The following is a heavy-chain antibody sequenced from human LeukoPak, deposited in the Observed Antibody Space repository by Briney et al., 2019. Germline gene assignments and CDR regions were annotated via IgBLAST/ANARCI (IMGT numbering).Heavy chain of an antibody. J-gene: IGHJ3*02. CDR1: GYTFTGYF. D-gene: IGHD2-15*01. CDR3: AIAGGGSDAFDI. V-gene: IGHV1-2*06. Sequence: ASVKVSCKAFGYTFTGYFMRWVRQAPGQGLEWMGRINPNTGGTKYTQKFQGRVTMTRDTSISTAYMELSRLRSDDTAVYYCAIAGGGSDAFDIWGQGTMVTVSS. CDR2: INPNTGGT.